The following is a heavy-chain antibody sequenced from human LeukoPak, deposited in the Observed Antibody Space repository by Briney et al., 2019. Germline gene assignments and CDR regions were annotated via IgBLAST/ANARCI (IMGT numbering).Heavy chain of an antibody. J-gene: IGHJ6*03. CDR2: ISGSGGST. CDR1: GFTFSSYA. CDR3: AKNGDYASFYYYYMDV. V-gene: IGHV3-23*01. Sequence: AGGSLRLSCAASGFTFSSYAMSWVRQAPGKGLEWVSAISGSGGSTYYADSVKGRFTISRDNSKNTLYLQMNSLRAEDTAVYYCAKNGDYASFYYYYMDVWGKGTTVTVSS. D-gene: IGHD4-17*01.